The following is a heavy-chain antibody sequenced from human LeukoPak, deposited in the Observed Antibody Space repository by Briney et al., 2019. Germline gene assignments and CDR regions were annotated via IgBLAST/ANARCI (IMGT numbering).Heavy chain of an antibody. CDR1: GGSISSGGYY. Sequence: SETLSLTCTVSGGSISSGGYYWSWIRQHPGKGLEWIGYIYYSGSTYYNPSLKSRVTITVDTSKNQFSLKLSSVTAADTAVYYCARVAAVAAAGMGWFDPWGQGTLVTVSS. CDR3: ARVAAVAAAGMGWFDP. V-gene: IGHV4-31*03. D-gene: IGHD6-13*01. CDR2: IYYSGST. J-gene: IGHJ5*02.